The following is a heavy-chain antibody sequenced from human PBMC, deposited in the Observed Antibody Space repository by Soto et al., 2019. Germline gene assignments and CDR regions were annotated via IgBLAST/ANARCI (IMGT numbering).Heavy chain of an antibody. V-gene: IGHV1-69*01. CDR3: ARARKRSYYDSSGYYYVDY. D-gene: IGHD3-22*01. J-gene: IGHJ4*02. Sequence: QVQLVQSGAEVKKPGSSVKVSCKASGGTFSSYAISWVRQAPGQGLEWMGGIIPIFGTANYAQKFQGRVTITADESTSTAYMELSSLRSEDTAVYYCARARKRSYYDSSGYYYVDYWGQGTLVTVSS. CDR1: GGTFSSYA. CDR2: IIPIFGTA.